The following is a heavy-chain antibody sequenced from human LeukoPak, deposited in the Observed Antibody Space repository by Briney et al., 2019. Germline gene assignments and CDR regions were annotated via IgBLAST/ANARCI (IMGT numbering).Heavy chain of an antibody. CDR3: AREKPGIAVAGTGDSFDP. J-gene: IGHJ5*02. D-gene: IGHD6-19*01. CDR1: GFTFSSYA. Sequence: PSGGSLRLSCAASGFTFSSYAMHWVRQAPGKGLEWVAVIWYDGSNKYYADSVKGRFTISRDNSKNTLYLQMNSLRAEDTAVYYCAREKPGIAVAGTGDSFDPWGQGTLVTVSS. V-gene: IGHV3-33*08. CDR2: IWYDGSNK.